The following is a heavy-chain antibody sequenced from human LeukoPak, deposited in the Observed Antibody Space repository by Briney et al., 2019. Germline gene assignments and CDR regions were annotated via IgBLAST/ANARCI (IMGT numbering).Heavy chain of an antibody. CDR2: ISWNSGSI. D-gene: IGHD3-10*01. J-gene: IGHJ2*01. CDR3: AKDYGSGSYSNWYFDL. Sequence: GRSLRLSCAASGFTFDDYAMHWVRQAPGKGLEWVSGISWNSGSIGYADSVKGRFTISRDNAKNSLYLQMNSLRAEDTALYYCAKDYGSGSYSNWYFDLWGRGTLVTVSS. V-gene: IGHV3-9*01. CDR1: GFTFDDYA.